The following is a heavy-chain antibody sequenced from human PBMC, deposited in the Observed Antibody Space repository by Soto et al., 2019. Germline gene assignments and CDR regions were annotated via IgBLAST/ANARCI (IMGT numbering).Heavy chain of an antibody. CDR1: GYSFTSYW. J-gene: IGHJ6*03. V-gene: IGHV5-51*01. D-gene: IGHD2-21*01. CDR3: ARHKGSKIADYYYYYMDV. CDR2: IYPGDSDT. Sequence: GESLKISCKGSGYSFTSYWIGWVRQMPGKGLEWMGIIYPGDSDTRYSPSFQGQVTISADKSISTAYLQWSSLKASDTAMYYWARHKGSKIADYYYYYMDVWGKGTTVTVSS.